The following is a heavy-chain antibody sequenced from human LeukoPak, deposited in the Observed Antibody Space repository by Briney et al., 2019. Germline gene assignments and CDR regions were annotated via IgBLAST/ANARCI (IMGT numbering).Heavy chain of an antibody. CDR2: ISAYNGNT. D-gene: IGHD1-26*01. CDR3: ARDRPIVGATRVDY. J-gene: IGHJ4*02. V-gene: IGHV1-18*01. Sequence: ASVKVSCKASGYTFTSYGINWVRQAPGQGLEWMGWISAYNGNTNYALKLQGRVTMTTDTSTSTAYMELRSLRSDDTAVYYCARDRPIVGATRVDYWGQGTLVTVSS. CDR1: GYTFTSYG.